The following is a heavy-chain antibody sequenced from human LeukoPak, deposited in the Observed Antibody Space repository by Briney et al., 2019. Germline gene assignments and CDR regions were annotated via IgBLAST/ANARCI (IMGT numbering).Heavy chain of an antibody. CDR3: AGVAARRIDY. D-gene: IGHD6-6*01. CDR2: THYSGSN. CDR1: GGSISSYY. Sequence: SETLSLTCTASGGSISSYYWTWIRQPPGQGLEWIGNTHYSGSNNYNSSLKSRLAISLDTSKNQFSLNLRSVTAADTAVYYCAGVAARRIDYWGQGTLVTVSS. J-gene: IGHJ4*02. V-gene: IGHV4-59*01.